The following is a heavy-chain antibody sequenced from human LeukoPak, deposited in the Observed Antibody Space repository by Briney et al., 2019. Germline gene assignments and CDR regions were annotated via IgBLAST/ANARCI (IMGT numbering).Heavy chain of an antibody. CDR3: ARNPTGSYYQPYYYYYMDV. V-gene: IGHV1-69*05. J-gene: IGHJ6*03. Sequence: ASVKVSCKASGGTFSSYAISWVRQAPGQGLEWMGGIIPIFGTANYAQKFQGRVTITTDESTSTAYMELSSLRSEDTAVYYCARNPTGSYYQPYYYYYMDVWGKGTTVTVSS. CDR2: IIPIFGTA. D-gene: IGHD1-26*01. CDR1: GGTFSSYA.